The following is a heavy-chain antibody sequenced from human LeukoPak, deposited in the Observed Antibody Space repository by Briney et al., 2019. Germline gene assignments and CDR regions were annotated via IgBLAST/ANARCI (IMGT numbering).Heavy chain of an antibody. V-gene: IGHV4-34*01. D-gene: IGHD3-10*01. CDR2: INKGGGT. CDR3: ARGRRYYGSGSYYGKSLFHN. Sequence: SETLSLTCALYGGSFSAYYWSWVRQPPGKGLEWIGEINKGGGTNYNPSLRSGVTISVDTPKNQFSLKLSSVTAADTAVYYCARGRRYYGSGSYYGKSLFHNWGQGTLVTVSS. CDR1: GGSFSAYY. J-gene: IGHJ4*02.